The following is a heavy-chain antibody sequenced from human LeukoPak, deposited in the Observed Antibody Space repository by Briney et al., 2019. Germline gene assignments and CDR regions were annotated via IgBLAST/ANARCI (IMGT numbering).Heavy chain of an antibody. V-gene: IGHV4-38-2*02. CDR2: IYHSGST. CDR3: ASNYGSGSYYNY. CDR1: GYSISSGYY. Sequence: SETLSLTCTVSGYSISSGYYWGWIRQPPGKGLEWIGSIYHSGSTYYNPSLKSRVTISVDTSKNQFSLKLSSVTAADTAVYYCASNYGSGSYYNYWGQGTLVTVSS. J-gene: IGHJ4*02. D-gene: IGHD3-10*01.